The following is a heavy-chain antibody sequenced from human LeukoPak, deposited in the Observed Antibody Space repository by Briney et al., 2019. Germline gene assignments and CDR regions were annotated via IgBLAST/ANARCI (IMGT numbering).Heavy chain of an antibody. V-gene: IGHV1-46*01. Sequence: ASVKVSCKASGYTFTRYYIHWVRQAPGQGLEWMGIINPSGGSTSYAQKFQGRVTMTRDMSTSTVYMELSRLRSDDTAVYYCVRDRTKYCSSTSCPLDYWGQGTLVTVSS. CDR3: VRDRTKYCSSTSCPLDY. J-gene: IGHJ4*02. CDR1: GYTFTRYY. CDR2: INPSGGST. D-gene: IGHD2-2*01.